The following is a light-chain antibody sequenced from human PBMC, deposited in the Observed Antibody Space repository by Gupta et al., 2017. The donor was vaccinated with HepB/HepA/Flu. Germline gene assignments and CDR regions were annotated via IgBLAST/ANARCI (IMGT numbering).Light chain of an antibody. CDR1: QSVSSF. J-gene: IGKJ3*01. Sequence: DIQMTQSPSSLSPSVGDRVTITCRASQSVSSFLNWFQQKPGRAPKILIYAASSLQSGVPSRFSGSGSGTDFTLTINSLQPEDFATYYCQQSYSIPFTFGPGTKVEIK. CDR2: AAS. CDR3: QQSYSIPFT. V-gene: IGKV1-39*01.